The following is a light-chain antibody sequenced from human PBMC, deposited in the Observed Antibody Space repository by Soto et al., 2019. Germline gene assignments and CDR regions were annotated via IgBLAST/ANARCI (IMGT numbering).Light chain of an antibody. J-gene: IGLJ2*01. CDR1: KLGDKY. V-gene: IGLV3-1*01. CDR2: QNS. Sequence: SYELTQPPSVSVSPGQTASITCSGDKLGDKYACWYQQKPGQSPVLVIYQNSKRPSGIPERFSGSNSGNTATLTISGTQAMEEADYYCQAWGSSTVVFGGGTKVTVL. CDR3: QAWGSSTVV.